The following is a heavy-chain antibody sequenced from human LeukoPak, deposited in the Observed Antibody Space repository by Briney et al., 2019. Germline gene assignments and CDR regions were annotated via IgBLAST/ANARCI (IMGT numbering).Heavy chain of an antibody. J-gene: IGHJ4*02. V-gene: IGHV1-2*02. CDR1: GYTFTGYY. D-gene: IGHD3-9*01. CDR3: ARDPSGYYMGTDY. Sequence: ASVKVSRKASGYTFTGYYMHWVRQAPGQGLEWMGWINPNSGGTNYAQKFQGRVTMTRDTSISTAYMELSRLRSDDTAVYYCARDPSGYYMGTDYWGQGTLVTVSS. CDR2: INPNSGGT.